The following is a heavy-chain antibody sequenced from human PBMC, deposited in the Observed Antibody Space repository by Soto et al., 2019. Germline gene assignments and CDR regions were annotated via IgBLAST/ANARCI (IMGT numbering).Heavy chain of an antibody. CDR3: AYTVITSTDIIDS. Sequence: SETLSLTCAVYGGSLSGYYWTWIRQPPGKGLEWIGEMNQSGSTSYNPSLKSRVTISVDTSKNQFSLKLSSVTAADTAVYFCAYTVITSTDIIDSWGQGTLVTVS. D-gene: IGHD4-17*01. V-gene: IGHV4-34*01. CDR2: MNQSGST. CDR1: GGSLSGYY. J-gene: IGHJ5*01.